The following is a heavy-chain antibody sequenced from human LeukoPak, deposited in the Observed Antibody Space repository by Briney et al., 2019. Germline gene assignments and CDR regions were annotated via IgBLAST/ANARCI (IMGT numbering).Heavy chain of an antibody. CDR2: INEDGSTT. CDR3: VRDLGGRSGH. CDR1: GFTFSGNW. D-gene: IGHD1-26*01. V-gene: IGHV3-74*01. Sequence: GGSLRLSCAASGFTFSGNWMHWVRQAPGKGLVWVSRINEDGSTTNYAGSVKGRSTIFRDNAKNTLYLQMNSLRAEDTAVYYCVRDLGGRSGHWGQGTLVTVSS. J-gene: IGHJ4*02.